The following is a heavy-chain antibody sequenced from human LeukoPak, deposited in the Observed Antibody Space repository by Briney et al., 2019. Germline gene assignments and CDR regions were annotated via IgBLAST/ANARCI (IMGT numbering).Heavy chain of an antibody. Sequence: GGSLRLSCGASGFTFSDYGMQWVRQAPGKGVEWVAGISCDGKNRYYADSVKGRFTTSRDNSKNTLFLQMNSLRAEDTAVYYCARERFLDGDYVFDYWGQGTLVTVSS. CDR1: GFTFSDYG. V-gene: IGHV3-30*04. J-gene: IGHJ4*02. CDR2: ISCDGKNR. D-gene: IGHD4-17*01. CDR3: ARERFLDGDYVFDY.